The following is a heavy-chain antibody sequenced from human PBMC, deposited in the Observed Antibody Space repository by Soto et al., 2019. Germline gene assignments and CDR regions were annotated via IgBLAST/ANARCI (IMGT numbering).Heavy chain of an antibody. J-gene: IGHJ6*03. CDR2: IYYSGST. D-gene: IGHD3-3*01. CDR1: GGSISSSSYY. CDR3: ARQYDFWSGRDSYYYMDV. V-gene: IGHV4-39*01. Sequence: SETLSLTCTVSGGSISSSSYYWGWIRQPPGKGLEWIGSIYYSGSTYYNPSLKSRVTISVDTSKNQFSLKLSSVTAADTAVYYCARQYDFWSGRDSYYYMDVWGKGTTVTVSS.